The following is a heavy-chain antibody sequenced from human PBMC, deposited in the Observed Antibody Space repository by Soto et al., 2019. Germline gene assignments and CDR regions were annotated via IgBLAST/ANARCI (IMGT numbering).Heavy chain of an antibody. CDR1: GGSLSGYS. V-gene: IGHV4-34*01. CDR3: AKGFGGRLYGPGSDAFDD. CDR2: INHSGST. Sequence: QVRLQHWGAGLLKPSETLSRTCAVYGGSLSGYSWSWIRQPPGRGLEWIGEINHSGSTNYNPSLKSRVTISVDTTKNQFSLNLTSVTAADTAVYYCAKGFGGRLYGPGSDAFDDWGQGILVTVSS. D-gene: IGHD3-10*01. J-gene: IGHJ4*02.